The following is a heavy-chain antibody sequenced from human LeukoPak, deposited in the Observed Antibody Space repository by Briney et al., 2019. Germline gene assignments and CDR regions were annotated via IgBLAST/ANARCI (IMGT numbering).Heavy chain of an antibody. V-gene: IGHV3-7*04. J-gene: IGHJ3*02. D-gene: IGHD5/OR15-5a*01. CDR3: ARDVSALDI. CDR2: IKEDVSDK. CDR1: GFTFSIYW. Sequence: GGSLRLSCTASGFTFSIYWMTWVRQAPGKGLELVANIKEDVSDKNYVDSVKGRFTISRDNAKSSLYLQMNSLRAEDTAVYYCARDVSALDIWGQGTMVTVSS.